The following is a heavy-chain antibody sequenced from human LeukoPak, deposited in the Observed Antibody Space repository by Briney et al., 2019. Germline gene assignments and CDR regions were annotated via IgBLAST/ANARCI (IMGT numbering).Heavy chain of an antibody. CDR2: INPNSGGT. CDR3: ARDRYSPEDFDWLLWFDP. V-gene: IGHV1-2*02. Sequence: ASVKVSCKASGYIFTGYYMHWVRQAPGQGLEWMGWINPNSGGTNLAQKFQGRVAMTRDTSISTAYMELSSLRSDDTAVYYCARDRYSPEDFDWLLWFDPWGQGTLVTVSS. J-gene: IGHJ5*02. D-gene: IGHD3-9*01. CDR1: GYIFTGYY.